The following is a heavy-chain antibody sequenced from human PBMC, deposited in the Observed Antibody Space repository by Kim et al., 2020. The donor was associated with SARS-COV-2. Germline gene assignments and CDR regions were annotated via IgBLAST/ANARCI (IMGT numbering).Heavy chain of an antibody. CDR1: GFTFSSYA. CDR2: ISGSGGST. CDR3: AKVTARRFGEFAPLGY. J-gene: IGHJ4*02. V-gene: IGHV3-23*01. D-gene: IGHD3-10*01. Sequence: GGSLRLSCAASGFTFSSYAMSWVRQAPGKGLEWVSAISGSGGSTYYADSVKGRFTISRDNSKNTLYLQMNSLRAEDTAVYYCAKVTARRFGEFAPLGYWGQGTLVTVSS.